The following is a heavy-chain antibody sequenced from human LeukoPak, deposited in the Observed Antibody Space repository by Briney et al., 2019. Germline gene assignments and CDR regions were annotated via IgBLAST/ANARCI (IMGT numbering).Heavy chain of an antibody. CDR3: VRDHDYYFGY. CDR2: ITTSIDII. D-gene: IGHD3-16*01. V-gene: IGHV3-48*02. J-gene: IGHJ4*02. Sequence: PGGSLRLSCAASGFTLSSYNMNWVRQAPGKGLEWISYITTSIDIISYADSVKGRFTISRDNAKNSLYLQMDSLRDEGTAVYYCVRDHDYYFGYWGQGILVTVSA. CDR1: GFTLSSYN.